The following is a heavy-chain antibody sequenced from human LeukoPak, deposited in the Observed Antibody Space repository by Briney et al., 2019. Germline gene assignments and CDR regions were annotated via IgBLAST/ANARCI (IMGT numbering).Heavy chain of an antibody. D-gene: IGHD2-2*01. Sequence: GASVKVSCEASGYTFTGYYMHWVRQAPGQGLEWMGWINPNSGGTNYAQKFQGGVTMTRDTSISTAYMELSRLRSDDTAVYYCAREGYCSSTSCYPLDYWGQGTLVTVSS. CDR3: AREGYCSSTSCYPLDY. CDR2: INPNSGGT. CDR1: GYTFTGYY. V-gene: IGHV1-2*02. J-gene: IGHJ4*02.